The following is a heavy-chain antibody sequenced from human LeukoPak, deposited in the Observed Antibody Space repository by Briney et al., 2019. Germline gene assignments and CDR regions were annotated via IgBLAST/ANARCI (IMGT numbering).Heavy chain of an antibody. V-gene: IGHV3-30*18. Sequence: GGSLRLSCAASGFTFSRYWMSWVRQAPGKGLEWVAVISYDGSNKYYADSVKGRFTISRDNSKNTLYLQMNSLRAEDTAVYYCAKVYYYGMDVWGQGTTVTVSS. CDR1: GFTFSRYW. CDR3: AKVYYYGMDV. J-gene: IGHJ6*02. CDR2: ISYDGSNK.